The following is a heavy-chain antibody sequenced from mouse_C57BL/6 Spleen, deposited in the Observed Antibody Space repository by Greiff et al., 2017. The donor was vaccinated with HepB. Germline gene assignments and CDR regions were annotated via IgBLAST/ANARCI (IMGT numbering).Heavy chain of an antibody. V-gene: IGHV5-17*01. D-gene: IGHD1-1*01. J-gene: IGHJ4*01. CDR2: ISSGSSTI. CDR3: ARDYYGSSYLYAMDY. Sequence: DVKLVESGGGLVKPGGSLKLSCAASGFTFSDYGMHWVRQAPEKGLEWVAYISSGSSTIYYADTVKGRFTISRDNAKNTLFLQMTSLRSEDTAMYYCARDYYGSSYLYAMDYWGQGTSVTVSS. CDR1: GFTFSDYG.